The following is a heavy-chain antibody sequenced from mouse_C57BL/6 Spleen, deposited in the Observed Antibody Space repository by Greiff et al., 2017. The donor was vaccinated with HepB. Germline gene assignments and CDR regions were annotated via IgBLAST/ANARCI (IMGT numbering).Heavy chain of an antibody. CDR3: ARAGGLLLAWFAY. CDR2: IYPRDGST. CDR1: GYTFTDHT. V-gene: IGHV1-78*01. J-gene: IGHJ3*01. Sequence: VQLQQSDAELVKPGASVKISCKVSGYTFTDHTIHWMKQRPEQGLEWIGYIYPRDGSTKYNEKFKGKATLTAAKSSSTAYMQLNSLTSEDSAVYFCARAGGLLLAWFAYWGQGTLVTVSA. D-gene: IGHD2-3*01.